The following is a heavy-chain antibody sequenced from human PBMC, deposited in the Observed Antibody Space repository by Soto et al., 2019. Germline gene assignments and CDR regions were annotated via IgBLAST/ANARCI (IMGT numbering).Heavy chain of an antibody. D-gene: IGHD5-12*01. CDR2: ISYDGSYK. CDR1: GFTFSSYG. J-gene: IGHJ4*02. V-gene: IGHV3-30*03. Sequence: QVQLVESGGGVVQPGRSLRLSCAASGFTFSSYGIHWVRQAPGKGLEWVALISYDGSYKYYADSVKGRFTISRDNSKNTLYLRMNSLRAEDTAVYYCSDSGYNYWGQGTLVTVSS. CDR3: SDSGYNY.